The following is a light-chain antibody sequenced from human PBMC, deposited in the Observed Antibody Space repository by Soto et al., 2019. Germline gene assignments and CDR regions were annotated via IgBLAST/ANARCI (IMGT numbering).Light chain of an antibody. CDR3: QQYSSWLWT. Sequence: EIVLMQSPGTLSLSPGEGATLSCRASQSVNNNYLAWYQQKPGQAPTVLIFDTFRRATGVPDRFSGSGSGTDFTLTISRLEPEDFAVYYCQQYSSWLWTFGQGTKVEIK. J-gene: IGKJ1*01. CDR2: DTF. CDR1: QSVNNNY. V-gene: IGKV3-20*01.